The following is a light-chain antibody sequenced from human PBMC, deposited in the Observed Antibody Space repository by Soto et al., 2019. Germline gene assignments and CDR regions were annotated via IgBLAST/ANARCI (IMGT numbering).Light chain of an antibody. J-gene: IGLJ2*01. V-gene: IGLV1-44*01. CDR2: SNN. Sequence: QSVLPQPPSASGTPGQKVTISCSGSSSNNGSNTVNWYQQLPGTAPKLLIYSNNQRPSGVPDRFSGSKSGTSASLAISGLQSEDEADYYCAAWDDSLNGPVFGGGTKLTVL. CDR1: SSNNGSNT. CDR3: AAWDDSLNGPV.